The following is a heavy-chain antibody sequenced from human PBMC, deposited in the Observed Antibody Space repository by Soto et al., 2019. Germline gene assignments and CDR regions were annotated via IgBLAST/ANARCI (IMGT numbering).Heavy chain of an antibody. CDR2: VYHSGST. Sequence: SETLSLTCTVSGGSLSSYYWNWIRQPPGQGLEWIGYVYHSGSTYYNPSLKSRVTTSLDTSKNHFSLRLSSVTAADTAVYFCARGHYSEYLDAFDIWGQGTMVTVSS. CDR3: ARGHYSEYLDAFDI. J-gene: IGHJ3*02. D-gene: IGHD3-22*01. V-gene: IGHV4-59*08. CDR1: GGSLSSYY.